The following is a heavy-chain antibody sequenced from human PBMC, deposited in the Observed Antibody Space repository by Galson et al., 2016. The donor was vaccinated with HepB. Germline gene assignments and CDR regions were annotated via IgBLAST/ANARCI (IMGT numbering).Heavy chain of an antibody. CDR1: GESVINDRYY. CDR3: ARGRRTICNGSICYKDSYYYAMDV. D-gene: IGHD2-15*01. J-gene: IGHJ6*02. V-gene: IGHV4-61*01. Sequence: ETLSLTCIVSGESVINDRYYWTWIRLPPGKGLEWIGCIDYSGSTNYRPPLKSRVTMSLDSSENEVSLRLSSVTAADTAIYYCARGRRTICNGSICYKDSYYYAMDVWGQGTTVAVS. CDR2: IDYSGST.